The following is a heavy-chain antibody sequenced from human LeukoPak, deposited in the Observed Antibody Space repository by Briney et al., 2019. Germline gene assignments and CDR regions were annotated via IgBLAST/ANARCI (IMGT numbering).Heavy chain of an antibody. Sequence: GGSLRLSCAASGFSFSTYWMHWVRQAPGKGLVWVSRINSDGSSTSYADSVKGRFTMSRDNAKNTLYLQMNSLRAEDTAVYYCARDRGRVENCSSLSCYEWYGFDPWGQGTLVTVSS. J-gene: IGHJ5*02. V-gene: IGHV3-74*01. CDR2: INSDGSST. D-gene: IGHD2-2*01. CDR3: ARDRGRVENCSSLSCYEWYGFDP. CDR1: GFSFSTYW.